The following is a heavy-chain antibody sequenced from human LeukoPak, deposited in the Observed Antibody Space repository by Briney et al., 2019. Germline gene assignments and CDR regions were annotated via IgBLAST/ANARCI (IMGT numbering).Heavy chain of an antibody. CDR1: GGSFSGYY. CDR2: INPSGST. V-gene: IGHV4-34*01. CDR3: ARQGYSSGWYPGSYYYYGMDV. Sequence: PSETLSLTCAVYGGSFSGYYWSWIRQPPGKGLEWIGEINPSGSTNYNPSLKSRVTISVDTSKNQFSLKLSSVTAADTAVYYCARQGYSSGWYPGSYYYYGMDVWGQGTTVTVSS. J-gene: IGHJ6*02. D-gene: IGHD6-19*01.